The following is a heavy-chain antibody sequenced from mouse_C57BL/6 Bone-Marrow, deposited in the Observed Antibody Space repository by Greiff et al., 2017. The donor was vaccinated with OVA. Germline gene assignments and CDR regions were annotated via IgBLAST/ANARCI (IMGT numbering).Heavy chain of an antibody. J-gene: IGHJ4*01. CDR1: GYTFTSYW. CDR2: IHPNSGST. V-gene: IGHV1-64*01. D-gene: IGHD1-1*01. CDR3: ARLYYGTYMDD. Sequence: QVHVKQPGAELVKPGASVKLSCKASGYTFTSYWMHWVKQRPGQGLEWIGMIHPNSGSTNYNEKFKSKATLTADKSSSTAYMQLSSLTSEDSAVYYCARLYYGTYMDDWGKGTSVTVSS.